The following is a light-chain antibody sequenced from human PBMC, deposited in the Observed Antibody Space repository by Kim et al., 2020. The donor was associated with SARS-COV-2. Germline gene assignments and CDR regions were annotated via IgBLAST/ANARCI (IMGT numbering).Light chain of an antibody. CDR3: QQRNNWLT. CDR1: QSVNTY. CDR2: DAS. J-gene: IGKJ4*01. V-gene: IGKV3-11*01. Sequence: AFAAGERATLSCRASQSVNTYLAWYRQNPGQAPRLLIYDASNRATGIPARFSGSVSGTDFTLTISSLEPEDFAVYYFQQRNNWLTFGGGTKVDIK.